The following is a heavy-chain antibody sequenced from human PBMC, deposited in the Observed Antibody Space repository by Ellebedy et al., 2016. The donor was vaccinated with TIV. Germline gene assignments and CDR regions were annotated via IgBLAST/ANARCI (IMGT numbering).Heavy chain of an antibody. CDR3: AKSPSRKPGLVDS. CDR2: TTSINT. D-gene: IGHD1-14*01. J-gene: IGHJ4*02. CDR1: GFTFSSYG. Sequence: PGGSLRLSCAASGFTFSSYGMSWVRQAPGKGLEWVSTTTSINTHYADSVKGRFIISRDNSKNTLYLQMNSLRAEDTAVYYCAKSPSRKPGLVDSWGQGTLVTVSS. V-gene: IGHV3-23*01.